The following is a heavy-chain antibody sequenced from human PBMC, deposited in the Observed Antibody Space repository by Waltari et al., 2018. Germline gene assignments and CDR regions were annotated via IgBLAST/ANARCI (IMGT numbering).Heavy chain of an antibody. Sequence: QVQLQESGPSLLKPSETLSLICTVSGGSISGFYWSWVRQPPGKGLDWIGYIYYTGSSKSYPPLKGRVTMSVDTSKNQFSLKLSSVTAADTAFYYCARGGGGDCEWFDPWGQGTLVTVSS. J-gene: IGHJ5*02. CDR3: ARGGGGDCEWFDP. V-gene: IGHV4-59*01. CDR1: GGSISGFY. CDR2: IYYTGSS. D-gene: IGHD2-21*02.